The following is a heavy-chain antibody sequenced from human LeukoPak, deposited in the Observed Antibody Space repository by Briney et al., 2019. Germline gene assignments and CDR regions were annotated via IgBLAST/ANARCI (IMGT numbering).Heavy chain of an antibody. V-gene: IGHV3-23*01. D-gene: IGHD4-17*01. CDR1: GFTFSTYA. CDR2: IGAEGDT. Sequence: PGGSLRLSCAASGFTFSTYAMSWVRQAPGKGLQWVAFIGAEGDTYYPESVKGRFTVSRDNSRNTIYLHLNSLTGDDTATYYCVKSATVTTPRGRFDVWGQGTMVTVSS. CDR3: VKSATVTTPRGRFDV. J-gene: IGHJ3*01.